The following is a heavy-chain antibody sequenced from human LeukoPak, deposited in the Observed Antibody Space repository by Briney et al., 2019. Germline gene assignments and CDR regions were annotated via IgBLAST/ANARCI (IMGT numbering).Heavy chain of an antibody. J-gene: IGHJ4*02. CDR1: GYTFTSYA. V-gene: IGHV7-4-1*02. CDR2: INTNTGNP. CDR3: ARGNGLIYYDSSGYYYNGRFDY. D-gene: IGHD3-22*01. Sequence: ASVKVSCKASGYTFTSYAMNWVRQAPGQGLEWMGWINTNTGNPTYAQGFTGRFVFSLDTSVSTAYLQISSLKAEDTAVYYCARGNGLIYYDSSGYYYNGRFDYWGQGTLVTVSS.